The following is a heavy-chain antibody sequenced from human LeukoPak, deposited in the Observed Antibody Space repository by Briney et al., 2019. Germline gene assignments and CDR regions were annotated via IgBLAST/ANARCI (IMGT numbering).Heavy chain of an antibody. D-gene: IGHD2-2*02. CDR3: AKDMSSLLYSAYNWFDP. Sequence: PGRSLRLSCAASGFTFDDYAMHWFRQPPGKGLKWVSGIGWNSGSIGYADSVKGRFTISRDNAKNSLYLQMNSLRAEDTALYYCAKDMSSLLYSAYNWFDPWGQGTLVTVSS. V-gene: IGHV3-9*01. CDR1: GFTFDDYA. CDR2: IGWNSGSI. J-gene: IGHJ5*02.